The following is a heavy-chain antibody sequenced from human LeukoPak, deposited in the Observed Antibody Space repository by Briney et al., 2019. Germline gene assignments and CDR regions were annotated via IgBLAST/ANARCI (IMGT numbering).Heavy chain of an antibody. V-gene: IGHV3-7*01. J-gene: IGHJ4*02. CDR2: IRQDGGDK. CDR1: GFTFSSYW. D-gene: IGHD1-26*01. CDR3: ARDHIVGATNFDY. Sequence: PGGSLRLSCAASGFTFSSYWMSWVRQAPGKGLEWVANIRQDGGDKYYVDSVKGRFTISRDNAKNSLYLQMNDLRAEDTAVYYCARDHIVGATNFDYWGQGILVTVSS.